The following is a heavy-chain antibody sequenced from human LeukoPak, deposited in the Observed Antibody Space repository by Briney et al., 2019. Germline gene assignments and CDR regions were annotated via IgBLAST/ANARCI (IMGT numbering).Heavy chain of an antibody. CDR3: ARQTGTYDLDY. J-gene: IGHJ4*02. V-gene: IGHV3-49*03. CDR1: GFTFGDHS. D-gene: IGHD3-10*01. Sequence: PGGSLRLSCTASGFTFGDHSVSWFRQAPGKGLEWVGFIRSKAYGGTAEYAASVKGRFTISRDNSEDTLYLQMNSLRVEDTAVYYCARQTGTYDLDYWGQGTLVTVSS. CDR2: IRSKAYGGTA.